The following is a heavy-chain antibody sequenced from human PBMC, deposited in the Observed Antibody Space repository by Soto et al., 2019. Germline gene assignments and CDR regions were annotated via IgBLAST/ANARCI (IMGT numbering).Heavy chain of an antibody. CDR1: GVSINSSQW. V-gene: IGHV4-4*02. J-gene: IGHJ5*02. CDR2: IFHSGST. D-gene: IGHD5-18*01. Sequence: SETLSLTCVVSGVSINSSQWWSWVRQPPGKGLEWIGEIFHSGSTNYNPSLKSRLTISADKSKNHFSLKLTSLTAADTAVYYCSSRRRVAYNFGYLAGPIDPRGQGTLVTVSS. CDR3: SSRRRVAYNFGYLAGPIDP.